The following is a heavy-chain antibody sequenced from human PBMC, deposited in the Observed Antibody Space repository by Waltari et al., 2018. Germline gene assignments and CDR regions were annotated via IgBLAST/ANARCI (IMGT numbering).Heavy chain of an antibody. CDR3: ARAGYDYGYYFDY. CDR2: IYYSGST. D-gene: IGHD5-12*01. CDR1: GGSISSHY. Sequence: QVQLQESGPGLVKPSETLSLTCTVSGGSISSHYWSWIRQPPGKGLEWIGYIYYSGSTNDNPSLKSRVTISVDTSKNQFSLKLSSVTAADTAVYYCARAGYDYGYYFDYWGQGTLVTVSS. V-gene: IGHV4-59*11. J-gene: IGHJ4*02.